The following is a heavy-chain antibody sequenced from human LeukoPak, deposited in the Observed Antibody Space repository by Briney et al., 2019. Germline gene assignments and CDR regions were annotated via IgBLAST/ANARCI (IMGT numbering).Heavy chain of an antibody. J-gene: IGHJ4*02. CDR3: VKEKAYYDY. CDR1: GFTFSTYA. CDR2: ISRDGGST. V-gene: IGHV3-64*01. Sequence: PGGSLRLSCAVSGFTFSTYAVHWVRQAPGEGLEYVSGISRDGGSTYYANSVKGRFTISRDNSKNTLYLQMSSLRAEDTAVYYCVKEKAYYDYWGQGTLVTVSS.